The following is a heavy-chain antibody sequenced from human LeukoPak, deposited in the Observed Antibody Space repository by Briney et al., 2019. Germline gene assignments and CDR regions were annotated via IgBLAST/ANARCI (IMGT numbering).Heavy chain of an antibody. V-gene: IGHV3-7*01. D-gene: IGHD4-23*01. CDR1: GFTFSNYW. CDR3: ARDRGYSTFDY. CDR2: IEQDGGEK. Sequence: GGSLRFSCAASGFTFSNYWMSWVRQAPGKGLKWVANIEQDGGEKNYVDSVKGRFTISRDNARNSLYLQMNSLRAEDTAVYYCARDRGYSTFDYWGQGTLVTVSS. J-gene: IGHJ4*02.